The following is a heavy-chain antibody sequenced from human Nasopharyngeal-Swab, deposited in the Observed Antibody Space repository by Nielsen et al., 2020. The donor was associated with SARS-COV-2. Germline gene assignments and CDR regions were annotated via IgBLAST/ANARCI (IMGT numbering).Heavy chain of an antibody. CDR3: ARKASSSWYSGWFDP. Sequence: SETLSLTCSVSGGSISSYYWNWIRQSPGKGLEWIGYFFHSGGTNYNPSFKGRVTISIDTSNNQVSLKLSSVTAADTAVYYCARKASSSWYSGWFDPWGQGTLVTVSS. V-gene: IGHV4-59*13. CDR1: GGSISSYY. D-gene: IGHD6-13*01. J-gene: IGHJ5*02. CDR2: FFHSGGT.